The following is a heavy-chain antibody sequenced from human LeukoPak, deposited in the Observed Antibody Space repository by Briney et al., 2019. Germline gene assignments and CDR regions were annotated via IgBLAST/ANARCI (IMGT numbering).Heavy chain of an antibody. CDR3: ARGFDWLLPSVCYYYMDV. Sequence: PSETLSLTSTVSGGSISSYYWSWIRQPPGKGLEWIGYIYYSGSTNYNPSLKSRVTISVDTSKNQFSLKLSSVTAADTAVYYCARGFDWLLPSVCYYYMDVWGKGTTVTVSS. CDR2: IYYSGST. V-gene: IGHV4-59*01. CDR1: GGSISSYY. J-gene: IGHJ6*03. D-gene: IGHD3-9*01.